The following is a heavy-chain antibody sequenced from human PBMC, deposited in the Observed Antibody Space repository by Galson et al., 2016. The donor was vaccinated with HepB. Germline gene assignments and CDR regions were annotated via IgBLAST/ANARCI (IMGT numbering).Heavy chain of an antibody. J-gene: IGHJ6*02. CDR3: TKGEGVGSSSPSFYYGVDA. Sequence: INWNSGHKDYADSVKGRFTISRDNAKNSLYLQMNSLKLEDTAVYYCTKGEGVGSSSPSFYYGVDAWGQGTTVTVS. CDR2: INWNSGHK. D-gene: IGHD6-6*01. V-gene: IGHV3-9*01.